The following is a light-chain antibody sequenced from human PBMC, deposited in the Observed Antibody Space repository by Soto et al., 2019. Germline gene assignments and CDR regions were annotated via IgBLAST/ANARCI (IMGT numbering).Light chain of an antibody. CDR3: QQYATSPIT. Sequence: EVVLTQSPATLSLSPGESATLSCGASQSLSSRYLAWYQKKPGLAPRLLIFDVSRRAAGIPDRFSGSGSGTDFTLTISRLEPEDFAVYYCQQYATSPITFGQGTRLEIK. CDR2: DVS. CDR1: QSLSSRY. V-gene: IGKV3D-20*01. J-gene: IGKJ5*01.